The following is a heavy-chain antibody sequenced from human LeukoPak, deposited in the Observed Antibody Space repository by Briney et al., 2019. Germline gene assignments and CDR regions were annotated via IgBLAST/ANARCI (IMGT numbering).Heavy chain of an antibody. D-gene: IGHD3-16*01. Sequence: NTGGSLRLSCTGSSFSFNEYFMTWIRQASGKGLGWVSSISRSGNTIKYADSVKGRFTISRDNAKKSLSLQMNSLQAEDTAIYYCAIGVLGVPGIASWGEGALVTVAS. V-gene: IGHV3-11*01. CDR1: SFSFNEYF. J-gene: IGHJ4*02. CDR3: AIGVLGVPGIAS. CDR2: ISRSGNTI.